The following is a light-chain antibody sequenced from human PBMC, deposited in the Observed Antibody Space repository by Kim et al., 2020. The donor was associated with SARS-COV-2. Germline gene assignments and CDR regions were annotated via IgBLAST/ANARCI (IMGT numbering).Light chain of an antibody. CDR2: DTY. V-gene: IGKV3-11*01. CDR1: QSVRSY. J-gene: IGKJ4*01. Sequence: EIVLTQSPATLSLSPGERVTLSCRASQSVRSYLAWYQQKPGQAPRLLIYDTYNRATGIPARFSGSGSGTDFTLTISSLDPEDFAVYYCQHRDSWPLTFGGGTKVDIK. CDR3: QHRDSWPLT.